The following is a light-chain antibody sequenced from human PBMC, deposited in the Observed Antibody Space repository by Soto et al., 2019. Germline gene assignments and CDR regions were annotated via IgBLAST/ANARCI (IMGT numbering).Light chain of an antibody. V-gene: IGLV2-14*01. J-gene: IGLJ3*02. Sequence: QSVLTQPASVSGSPGQSITISCTGTSSDVGGYNYVSWYQQHPGKAPKLMIYEVSNRPSGVSNRFSGSKSGNTASLTISGLLTEDEADYYCSSYTSISTLVFGGGTQLTVL. CDR3: SSYTSISTLV. CDR2: EVS. CDR1: SSDVGGYNY.